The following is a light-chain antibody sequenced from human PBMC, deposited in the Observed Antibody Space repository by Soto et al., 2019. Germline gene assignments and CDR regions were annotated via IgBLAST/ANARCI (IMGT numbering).Light chain of an antibody. V-gene: IGLV1-44*01. Sequence: QSVLTQPPSASGTPGQRVTISCSGSSSNIGSNIVNWFQQLPGTAPKLLIYSNNQRPSGVPDRFSGSKSGTSASQAISGLQSEDETDYYCAAWDDSLNGPVFGGGTKLTVL. CDR2: SNN. CDR1: SSNIGSNI. J-gene: IGLJ3*02. CDR3: AAWDDSLNGPV.